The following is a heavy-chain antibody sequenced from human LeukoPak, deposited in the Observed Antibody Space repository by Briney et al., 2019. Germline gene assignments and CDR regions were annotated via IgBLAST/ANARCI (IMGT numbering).Heavy chain of an antibody. Sequence: PGRSLRLSCAASGFIFHDYSMHWVRQVPGKGLEWVAGITWDSTGIGYADSVKGRFTISRDNAKNSPYLQMDSLRTEDMALYYCAKSAGYSSGGPFDIWGQGTIVTVSS. V-gene: IGHV3-9*03. CDR3: AKSAGYSSGGPFDI. D-gene: IGHD6-19*01. J-gene: IGHJ3*02. CDR1: GFIFHDYS. CDR2: ITWDSTGI.